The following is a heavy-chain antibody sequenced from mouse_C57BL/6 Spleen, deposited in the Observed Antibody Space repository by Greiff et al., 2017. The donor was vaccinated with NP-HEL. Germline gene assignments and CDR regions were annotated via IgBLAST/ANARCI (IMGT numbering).Heavy chain of an antibody. D-gene: IGHD2-1*01. V-gene: IGHV1-4*01. CDR1: GYTFTSYT. Sequence: VQLVESGAELARPGASVKMSCKASGYTFTSYTMHWVKQRPGQGLEWIGYINPSSGYTKYNQKFKDKATLTADKSSSTAYMQLSSLTSEDSAVYYCARSGYGNYEGYFDYWGQGTTLTVSA. CDR2: INPSSGYT. J-gene: IGHJ2*01. CDR3: ARSGYGNYEGYFDY.